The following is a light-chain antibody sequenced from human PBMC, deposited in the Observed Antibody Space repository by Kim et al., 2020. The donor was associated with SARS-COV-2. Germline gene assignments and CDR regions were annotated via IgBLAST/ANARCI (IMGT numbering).Light chain of an antibody. CDR1: NIGSKS. CDR3: QVWASSSDHWV. CDR2: YDS. J-gene: IGLJ3*02. Sequence: APGKTARLTCGGNNIGSKSVHWYQAKPGQAPVLVIYYDSDRPSGIPERFSGSNSGNTATLTISRVEAGDEADYYCQVWASSSDHWVFGGGTKLTVL. V-gene: IGLV3-21*04.